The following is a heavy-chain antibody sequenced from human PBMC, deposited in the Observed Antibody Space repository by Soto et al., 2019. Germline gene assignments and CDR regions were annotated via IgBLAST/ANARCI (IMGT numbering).Heavy chain of an antibody. CDR1: DGSISSSNW. J-gene: IGHJ5*02. Sequence: QVQLQESGPGLVKPSGTLSLTCAVSDGSISSSNWWSWVRQPPGKGLEWIGEIYYSGSTTNYNPSLKSRVTISVDGSKNEFSLNLSSVTAADTAVYYCARGLVGANRAWGQGTLVTVSS. CDR3: ARGLVGANRA. CDR2: IYYSGSTT. V-gene: IGHV4-4*02. D-gene: IGHD1-26*01.